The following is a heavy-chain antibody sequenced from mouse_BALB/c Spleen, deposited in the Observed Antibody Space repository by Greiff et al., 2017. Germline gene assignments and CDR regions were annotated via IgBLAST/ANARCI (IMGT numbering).Heavy chain of an antibody. CDR3: ARGGYWESDY. CDR1: GYSITSDYA. V-gene: IGHV3-2*02. Sequence: EVKLQESGPGLVKPSQSLSLTCTVTGYSITSDYAWNWIRQFPGNKLEWMGYISYSGSTSYNPSLKSRISITRDTSKNQFFLQLNSVTTEDTATYYCARGGYWESDYWGQGTTLTVSS. J-gene: IGHJ2*01. D-gene: IGHD4-1*01. CDR2: ISYSGST.